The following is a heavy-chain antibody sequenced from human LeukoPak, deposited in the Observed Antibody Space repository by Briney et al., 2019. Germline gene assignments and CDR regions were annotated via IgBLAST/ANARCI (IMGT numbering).Heavy chain of an antibody. Sequence: GGSLRLSCAASGFDFCGYTMTWVRQAPGRGLEWVSAITSSSGDIYYADSGKGRFTISRDNAKKSLFMEMNSLRAEDTAVYYCTRVNGDFVDAYYYFYMDVWGKGTTVTVSS. D-gene: IGHD4-17*01. V-gene: IGHV3-21*01. CDR1: GFDFCGYT. J-gene: IGHJ6*03. CDR2: ITSSSGDI. CDR3: TRVNGDFVDAYYYFYMDV.